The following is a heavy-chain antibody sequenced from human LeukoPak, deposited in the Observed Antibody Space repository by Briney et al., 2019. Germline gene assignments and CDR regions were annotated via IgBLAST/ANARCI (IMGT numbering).Heavy chain of an antibody. CDR2: INQNSGGT. J-gene: IGHJ3*02. CDR1: GYTFTRYY. D-gene: IGHD1-26*01. Sequence: GASVKVSCKASGYTFTRYYMHWVGQAAGQGVEGRGWINQNSGGTNYAQKFHHRVSITRDTSLSTAYMGLSRLSSDDSSVYYCASESGSAFDIWGQGTMVTVSS. V-gene: IGHV1-2*02. CDR3: ASESGSAFDI.